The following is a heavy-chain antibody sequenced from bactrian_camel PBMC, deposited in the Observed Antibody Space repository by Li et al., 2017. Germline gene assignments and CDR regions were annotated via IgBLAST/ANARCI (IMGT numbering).Heavy chain of an antibody. CDR1: GDTYSSRS. Sequence: HVQLVESGGGSVQAGGSLRLSCVTSGDTYSSRSMAWYRRPPGKEREWVSYIMADGNTAYRTSVKGRFTISRDSAENTVYLQMDNLEIEDTAIYYCNSWPPPPVEIGDGNWGQGTQVTVS. V-gene: IGHV3S53*01. CDR3: NSWPPPPVEIGDGN. CDR2: IMADGNT. J-gene: IGHJ4*01. D-gene: IGHD7*01.